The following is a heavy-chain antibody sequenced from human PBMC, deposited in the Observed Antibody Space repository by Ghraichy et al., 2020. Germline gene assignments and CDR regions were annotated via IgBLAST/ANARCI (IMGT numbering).Heavy chain of an antibody. V-gene: IGHV4-59*01. Sequence: SETLSLTCTVSGGSISSYYWSWIRQPPGKGLEWIGYIYYSGSTNYNPSLKSRVTISVDTSKNQFSLKLSSVTAADTAVYYCARVFLEVDIVALDPSYYFDYWGQGTLVTVSS. CDR1: GGSISSYY. CDR3: ARVFLEVDIVALDPSYYFDY. CDR2: IYYSGST. J-gene: IGHJ4*02. D-gene: IGHD5-12*01.